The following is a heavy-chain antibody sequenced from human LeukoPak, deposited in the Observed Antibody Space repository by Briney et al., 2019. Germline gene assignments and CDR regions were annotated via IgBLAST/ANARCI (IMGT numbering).Heavy chain of an antibody. J-gene: IGHJ6*02. CDR3: ARGKQWLDYYYGMDV. CDR2: IWYDGSNK. V-gene: IGHV3-33*08. Sequence: GGSLRLSCAASGFTFSSYAMHWVRQAPGKGLEWVAVIWYDGSNKYYADSVKGRFTISRDNSKNTLYLQMNSLRAEDTAVYYCARGKQWLDYYYGMDVWGQGTTVTVSS. D-gene: IGHD6-19*01. CDR1: GFTFSSYA.